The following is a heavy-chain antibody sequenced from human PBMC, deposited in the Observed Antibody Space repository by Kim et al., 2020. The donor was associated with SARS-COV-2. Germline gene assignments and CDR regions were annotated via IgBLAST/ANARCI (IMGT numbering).Heavy chain of an antibody. V-gene: IGHV1-3*04. CDR3: ARQSNMDV. CDR1: GYNFTSSG. J-gene: IGHJ6*02. CDR2: INTANGNT. Sequence: ASVKVSCKASGYNFTSSGISWARQAPGQRLEWMGWINTANGNTKYSQKFQDRVTISRDTSARTAYMELNSLRSEDAAVYYYARQSNMDVWGQGTPVTVSS.